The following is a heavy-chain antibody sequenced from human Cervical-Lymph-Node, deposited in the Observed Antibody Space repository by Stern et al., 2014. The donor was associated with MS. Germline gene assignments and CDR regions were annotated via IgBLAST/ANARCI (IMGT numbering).Heavy chain of an antibody. Sequence: EVQLVESGGGLVQPGGSLRLSCAASGFTFSDYWMAWVRQSPGKWLAWVASVKQDGSEKYYVDSVQGRLAISRDNVKNSLYLQMNSLRAEDTAMYYCASPGTWISWGQGTLVTVSS. CDR1: GFTFSDYW. J-gene: IGHJ4*02. V-gene: IGHV3-7*01. CDR3: ASPGTWIS. D-gene: IGHD2-2*03. CDR2: VKQDGSEK.